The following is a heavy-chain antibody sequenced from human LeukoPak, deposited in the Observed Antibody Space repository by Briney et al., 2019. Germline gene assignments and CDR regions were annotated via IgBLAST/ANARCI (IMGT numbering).Heavy chain of an antibody. J-gene: IGHJ6*03. CDR1: GFTSNNYN. D-gene: IGHD1-26*01. V-gene: IGHV3-21*01. CDR2: ITSSGTYI. Sequence: GGSLRLSCAASGFTSNNYNMNWVRQAPGKALEWVSSITSSGTYIFYADSVKGRFTISRDNAKNSLYLQMNSLGPEDTAVYYCARDPYSGNYGNYYYYYMDVWGKGTTVTISS. CDR3: ARDPYSGNYGNYYYYYMDV.